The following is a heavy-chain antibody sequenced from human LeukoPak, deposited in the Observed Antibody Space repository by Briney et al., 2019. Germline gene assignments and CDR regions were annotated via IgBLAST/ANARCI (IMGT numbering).Heavy chain of an antibody. J-gene: IGHJ4*02. Sequence: GGSLRLSCAASGFTLSSYWMSWVRQAPGKGLEWVANIKQDGSEKYYVDSVKGRFTISRDNAKNSLYLQMNSLRAEGTAVYYCARVRSYYDFWSGYEFDYWGQGTLVTVSS. CDR3: ARVRSYYDFWSGYEFDY. V-gene: IGHV3-7*01. CDR2: IKQDGSEK. CDR1: GFTLSSYW. D-gene: IGHD3-3*01.